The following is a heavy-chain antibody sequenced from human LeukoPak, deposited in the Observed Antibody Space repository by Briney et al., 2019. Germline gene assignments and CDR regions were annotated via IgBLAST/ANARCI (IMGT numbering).Heavy chain of an antibody. V-gene: IGHV3-21*01. J-gene: IGHJ4*02. Sequence: GGSLRLSCAASGFTFSSYSMNWVPHAREKGLVGVSSICSRSGDIYYADSVKGRFTIARDNAKNSLYLKMNSLRAEDTAVYYCASPLYYDTRGFYYQVFDWGQGTLVTVSS. CDR3: ASPLYYDTRGFYYQVFD. CDR1: GFTFSSYS. CDR2: ICSRSGDI. D-gene: IGHD3-22*01.